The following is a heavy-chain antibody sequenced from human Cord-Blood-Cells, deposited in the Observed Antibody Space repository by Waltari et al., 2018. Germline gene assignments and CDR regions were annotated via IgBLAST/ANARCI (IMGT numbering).Heavy chain of an antibody. V-gene: IGHV4-34*01. Sequence: QVQPQQWGAGLLKPSATLSRTCPVYGGSFSGYYWSWIRQPPGKGLEWIGEINHSGSTNSNPSLKSRVTISVDTSKNQFSLKLSSVTAADTAVYYCARGRHLLWGQGTLVTVSS. J-gene: IGHJ4*02. CDR1: GGSFSGYY. CDR2: INHSGST. CDR3: ARGRHLL.